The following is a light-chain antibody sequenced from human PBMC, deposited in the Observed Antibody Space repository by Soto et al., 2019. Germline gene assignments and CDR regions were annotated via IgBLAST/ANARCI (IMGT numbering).Light chain of an antibody. V-gene: IGKV3-15*01. CDR2: GAS. CDR1: QSVNRN. CDR3: QQHTNWPPWT. Sequence: EIVMTQSPATLSVSQGERATLSCRASQSVNRNVVWYQQKPGQPPRLLIYGASTRATGVPARFGGSGSGTEFTLTISSLQSEHFALYYCQQHTNWPPWTFGQGTKVEIK. J-gene: IGKJ1*01.